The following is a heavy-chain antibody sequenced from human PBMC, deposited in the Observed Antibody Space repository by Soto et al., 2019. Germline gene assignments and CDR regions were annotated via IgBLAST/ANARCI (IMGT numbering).Heavy chain of an antibody. Sequence: QVRLVQSGAEVKKARASVKVTCKTSGYTFTSYGITWVRQAPGQGLEWLGWISSDHGNTNYAQKLQGRVTMPTDASARTAYVELRSLRSDGTVVYDCASGEAVAAGAFDIWGQGTMVTVSS. J-gene: IGHJ3*02. D-gene: IGHD6-19*01. V-gene: IGHV1-18*01. CDR2: ISSDHGNT. CDR3: ASGEAVAAGAFDI. CDR1: GYTFTSYG.